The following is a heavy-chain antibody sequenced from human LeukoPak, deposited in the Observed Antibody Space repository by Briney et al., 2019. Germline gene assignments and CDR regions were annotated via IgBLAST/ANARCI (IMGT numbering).Heavy chain of an antibody. CDR1: GGSFSGYY. CDR3: ARERRITMIVVVIPDGFDY. CDR2: INHSGST. Sequence: PSETLSLTCAAYGGSFSGYYWSWIRQPPGKGLEWIGEINHSGSTNYNPSLKSRVTISVDTSKNQFSLKLSSVTAADTAVYYCARERRITMIVVVIPDGFDYWGQGTLVTVSS. D-gene: IGHD3-22*01. V-gene: IGHV4-34*01. J-gene: IGHJ4*02.